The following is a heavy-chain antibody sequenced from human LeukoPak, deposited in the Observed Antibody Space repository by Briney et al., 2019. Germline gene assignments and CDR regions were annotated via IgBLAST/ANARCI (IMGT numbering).Heavy chain of an antibody. Sequence: GASVKVSCKASGGTFSSYAISWVRQAPGQGLEWMGGIIPIFGTANYAQKFQGRVTITADKSTSTAYMELSSLRSEDTAVYYCARGLTTVVYHFDYWGQGTLVTVSS. CDR1: GGTFSSYA. V-gene: IGHV1-69*06. CDR2: IIPIFGTA. J-gene: IGHJ4*02. D-gene: IGHD4-23*01. CDR3: ARGLTTVVYHFDY.